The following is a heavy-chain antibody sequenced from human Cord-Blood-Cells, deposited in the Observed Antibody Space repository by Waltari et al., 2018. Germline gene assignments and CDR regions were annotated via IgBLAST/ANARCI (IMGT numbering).Heavy chain of an antibody. V-gene: IGHV3-53*02. Sequence: EVQLVETGGGLIQPGGSLRLSCAASGFTVSSNYMSWVRQAPGKGLEWVSVIYSGGSTYYADSVKGRFTISRDNSKNTLYLQMNSLRAEDTAVYYCARVSHVEPAALYYFDYWGQGTLVTVSS. CDR3: ARVSHVEPAALYYFDY. CDR1: GFTVSSNY. J-gene: IGHJ4*02. CDR2: IYSGGST. D-gene: IGHD2-2*01.